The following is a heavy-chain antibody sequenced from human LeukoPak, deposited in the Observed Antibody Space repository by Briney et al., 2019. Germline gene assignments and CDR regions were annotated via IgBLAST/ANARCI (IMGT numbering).Heavy chain of an antibody. CDR1: GGSITSDSYY. J-gene: IGHJ3*02. Sequence: PSETLSLTCTVSGGSITSDSYYWSWIRQHPGKGLEWIGYSYYTGATDYSPSLKSRVIISLDTSKNQFSLNLSSVTAADTAVYYCSRDATYFYDRSGYYYPYGAFDIWGQGTMVTVSS. CDR2: SYYTGAT. V-gene: IGHV4-31*03. D-gene: IGHD3-22*01. CDR3: SRDATYFYDRSGYYYPYGAFDI.